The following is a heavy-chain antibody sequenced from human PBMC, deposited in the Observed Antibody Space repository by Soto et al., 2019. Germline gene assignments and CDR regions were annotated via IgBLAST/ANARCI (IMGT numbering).Heavy chain of an antibody. V-gene: IGHV4-30-4*01. CDR3: ARYYFDSSGPSAALDY. J-gene: IGHJ4*02. Sequence: SETLSLTCSVSGGSISSDKYYWSWVRQPPGKGLEWIGYIYYSGSTYYNPSLKSRLTISVDTSKNQFSLKLSSVTAADTAVYYCARYYFDSSGPSAALDYWGQGTLVTVSS. CDR1: GGSISSDKYY. D-gene: IGHD3-22*01. CDR2: IYYSGST.